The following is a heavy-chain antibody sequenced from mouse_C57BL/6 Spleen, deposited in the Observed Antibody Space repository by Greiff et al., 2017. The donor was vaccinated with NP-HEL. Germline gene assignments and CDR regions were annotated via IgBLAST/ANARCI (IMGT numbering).Heavy chain of an antibody. CDR1: GYTFTSYW. CDR2: IHPNSGST. Sequence: VQLQQPGAELVKPGASVKLSCKASGYTFTSYWMHWVKQRPGQGLEWIGMIHPNSGSTNYNEKFKSKATLTVDKSSSTAYMQLSSLTSEDSAVYYCARFDYDYYFDYWGQGTTLTVSS. V-gene: IGHV1-64*01. D-gene: IGHD2-4*01. J-gene: IGHJ2*01. CDR3: ARFDYDYYFDY.